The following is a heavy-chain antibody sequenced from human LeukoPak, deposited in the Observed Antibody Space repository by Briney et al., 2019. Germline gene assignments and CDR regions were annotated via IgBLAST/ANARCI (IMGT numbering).Heavy chain of an antibody. J-gene: IGHJ4*02. V-gene: IGHV5-51*01. Sequence: GESLKISCKGSGYSFTPYWIGWVRQMPGKGLEWMGIIYPGDSDARYSPSFQGQVTISADKSISTAHLQWNSLKASDTAMYYCARQGGSFLSNFDYWGQGTLVTVSS. CDR1: GYSFTPYW. CDR2: IYPGDSDA. CDR3: ARQGGSFLSNFDY. D-gene: IGHD1-26*01.